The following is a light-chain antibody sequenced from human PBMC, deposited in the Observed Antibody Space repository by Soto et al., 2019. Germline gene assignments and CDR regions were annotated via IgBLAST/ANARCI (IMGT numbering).Light chain of an antibody. CDR3: QEYNTYSRT. V-gene: IGKV1-5*03. Sequence: DIQMTQSPYTLSASVGDTVTITCRASQSISSWLAWYQQKPGKAPKLLIYKASSLESGVPSRFSGSGSGTEFTLTISCLQPDDFATYYCQEYNTYSRTFVQGTKVEIK. CDR1: QSISSW. J-gene: IGKJ1*01. CDR2: KAS.